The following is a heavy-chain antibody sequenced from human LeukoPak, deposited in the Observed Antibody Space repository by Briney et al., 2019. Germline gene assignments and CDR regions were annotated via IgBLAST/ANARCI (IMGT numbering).Heavy chain of an antibody. V-gene: IGHV1-69*05. CDR3: ARDAYDSSGYYLVDY. CDR2: IIPIFGTA. Sequence: SVKVSCKASGGTFSSHAISWVRQAPGQGLEWMGRIIPIFGTANYAQKFQGRVTITTDESTSTAYMELSSLRSEDTAVYYCARDAYDSSGYYLVDYWGQGTLVTVSS. D-gene: IGHD3-22*01. J-gene: IGHJ4*02. CDR1: GGTFSSHA.